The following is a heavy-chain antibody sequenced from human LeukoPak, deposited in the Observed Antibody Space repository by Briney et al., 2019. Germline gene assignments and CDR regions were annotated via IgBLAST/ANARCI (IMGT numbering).Heavy chain of an antibody. CDR2: MNPNSGNT. V-gene: IGHV1-8*03. CDR1: GYTFTSYD. J-gene: IGHJ4*02. D-gene: IGHD6-6*01. CDR3: ARSSAGGGIAARPSDY. Sequence: ASVKVSCKASGYTFTSYDINWVRQATGQGLEWMGWMNPNSGNTGYAQKFQGRVTITRNTSISTAYMELSSLRSEDTAVYYCARSSAGGGIAARPSDYWGQGTLVTVSS.